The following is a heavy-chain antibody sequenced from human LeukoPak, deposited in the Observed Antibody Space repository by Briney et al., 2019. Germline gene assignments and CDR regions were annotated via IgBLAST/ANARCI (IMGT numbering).Heavy chain of an antibody. CDR1: GYSISSGYY. D-gene: IGHD6-13*01. Sequence: SETLSLTCTVSGYSISSGYYWGWIRQPPGKGLEWIGSTYHSGSTYYNPSLKSRVTISVDKSKNQFSLRLSSVTAADTAVYYCARYGSSSWSRNWFDPWGQGTLVTVSS. CDR3: ARYGSSSWSRNWFDP. CDR2: TYHSGST. J-gene: IGHJ5*02. V-gene: IGHV4-38-2*02.